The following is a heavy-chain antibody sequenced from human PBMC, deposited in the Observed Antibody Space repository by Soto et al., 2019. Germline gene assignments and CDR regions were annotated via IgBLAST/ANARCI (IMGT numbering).Heavy chain of an antibody. D-gene: IGHD1-1*01. CDR3: ARGRYGDY. CDR2: ISAHNGNT. CDR1: GYTFTSYG. Sequence: QVHLVQSGAEVKKPGASVKVSCKASGYTFTSYGITWVRQAPGQGLEWMGWISAHNGNTDYAQKFQGRVIVTRDTSTSTAYIELRSLGSDDTAVYYCARGRYGDYWGEGALVTVSS. V-gene: IGHV1-18*01. J-gene: IGHJ4*02.